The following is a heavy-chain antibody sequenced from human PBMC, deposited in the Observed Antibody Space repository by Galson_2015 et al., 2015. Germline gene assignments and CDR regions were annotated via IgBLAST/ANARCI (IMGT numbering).Heavy chain of an antibody. V-gene: IGHV1-18*01. D-gene: IGHD4-17*01. CDR1: GYTFTSYG. CDR2: ISAYNGNT. Sequence: SVKVSCKASGYTFTSYGISWVRQAPGQGLEWMGWISAYNGNTNYAQKLQGRVTMTTDTSTSTAYMELRSLRSDDTAVYYCARDSYTTVLGYYYMDVWGKGTTVTVSS. CDR3: ARDSYTTVLGYYYMDV. J-gene: IGHJ6*03.